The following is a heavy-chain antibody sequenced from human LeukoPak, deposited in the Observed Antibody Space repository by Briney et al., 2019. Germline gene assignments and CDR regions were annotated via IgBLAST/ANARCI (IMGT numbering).Heavy chain of an antibody. D-gene: IGHD5-18*01. V-gene: IGHV3-23*01. CDR2: ISGRGGTT. CDR1: GFTFSSYT. CDR3: ARGYSSRSFAY. Sequence: GGSLRLSCAASGFTFSSYTMSWVRQAPGKGLEWVSGISGRGGTTYYADSVKGRFTISRDTSKNTLYLEMNSLRAEDTAIYYSARGYSSRSFAYWGQGTLVTVSS. J-gene: IGHJ4*02.